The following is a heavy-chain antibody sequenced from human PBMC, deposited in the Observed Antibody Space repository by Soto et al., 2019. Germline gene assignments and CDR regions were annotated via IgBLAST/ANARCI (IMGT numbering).Heavy chain of an antibody. CDR1: GGSISSSSYY. CDR2: IYYSGST. Sequence: SETLSLTCTVSGGSISSSSYYWGWIRQPPGKGLEWIGSIYYSGSTYYNPSLKSRVTISVDTSKNQFSLKLTSVTAADTAVYYCARMDIVVMVYALDPWGQGTLVTVSS. D-gene: IGHD2-8*01. CDR3: ARMDIVVMVYALDP. J-gene: IGHJ5*02. V-gene: IGHV4-39*01.